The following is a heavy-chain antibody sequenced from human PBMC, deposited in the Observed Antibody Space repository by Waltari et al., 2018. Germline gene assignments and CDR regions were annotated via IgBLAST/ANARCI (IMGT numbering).Heavy chain of an antibody. CDR2: IYPGDSDT. J-gene: IGHJ4*02. CDR1: EYSFTSYW. D-gene: IGHD3-22*01. CDR3: ARRSYYDSSGYSFDY. V-gene: IGHV5-51*01. Sequence: EVQLVQSGAEVKKPGESLKISCKGSEYSFTSYWIGWVRQMPGKGLEWMGIIYPGDSDTRYSPSFQGQVTISADKSISTAYLQWSSLKASDTAMYYCARRSYYDSSGYSFDYWCQGTLVTVSS.